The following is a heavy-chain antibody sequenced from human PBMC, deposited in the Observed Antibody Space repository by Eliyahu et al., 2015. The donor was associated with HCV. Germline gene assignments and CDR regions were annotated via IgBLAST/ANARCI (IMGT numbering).Heavy chain of an antibody. CDR1: GXSISSSSYY. Sequence: QLQLQESGPGLVKPSETLSLTCTVSGXSISSSSYYWGWIRQPPGKGLEWIGSIXYSGSTYYNPXLKSRVTISVDTSKNQFSLKLSSVTAADTAVYYCARREGDDYVWGSYRYTVWGQGTLVTVSS. D-gene: IGHD3-16*02. J-gene: IGHJ4*02. CDR3: ARREGDDYVWGSYRYTV. V-gene: IGHV4-39*01. CDR2: IXYSGST.